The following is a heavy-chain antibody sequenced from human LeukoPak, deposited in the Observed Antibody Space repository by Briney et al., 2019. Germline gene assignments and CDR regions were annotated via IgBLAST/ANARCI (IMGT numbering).Heavy chain of an antibody. Sequence: GRSLRPSCASSGFTLSTYTMNWVRHAPGRGLGWVSSISSSSNYINYSDSMKGRFTISRDDAQNSLSLQINSLRAEDTAVYYCARSGIKMVRGVILKSPYHMDVWGKGATVTVSS. V-gene: IGHV3-21*01. CDR3: ARSGIKMVRGVILKSPYHMDV. CDR2: ISSSSNYI. J-gene: IGHJ6*03. D-gene: IGHD3-10*01. CDR1: GFTLSTYT.